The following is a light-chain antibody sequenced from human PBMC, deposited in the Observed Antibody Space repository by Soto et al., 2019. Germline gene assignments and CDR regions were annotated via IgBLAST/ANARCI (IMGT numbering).Light chain of an antibody. CDR1: SSNIGSNT. Sequence: QSVPTQPPSASGTPGQRVTISCSGSSSNIGSNTVSWYQQVPGTAPKLLIYSNNQRPSGVPDRFSGSKSGTSASLATSGLQSEDEADYYCAAWDDSMNALVFGTGTKVTVL. CDR3: AAWDDSMNALV. V-gene: IGLV1-44*01. CDR2: SNN. J-gene: IGLJ1*01.